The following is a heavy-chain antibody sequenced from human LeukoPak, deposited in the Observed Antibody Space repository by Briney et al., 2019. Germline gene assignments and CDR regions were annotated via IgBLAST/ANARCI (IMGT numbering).Heavy chain of an antibody. D-gene: IGHD3-10*01. J-gene: IGHJ5*02. CDR2: INTNTGSP. Sequence: GASVKVSCKASGYTFTRYAMNWVRQAPGQGLQWMGWINTNTGSPTYAQGFTGRFVFSLDTSVSTAYLQISSLKAEDTAVYYCARTRGLLWFGELSTFDPWGQGTLVTVSS. CDR1: GYTFTRYA. V-gene: IGHV7-4-1*02. CDR3: ARTRGLLWFGELSTFDP.